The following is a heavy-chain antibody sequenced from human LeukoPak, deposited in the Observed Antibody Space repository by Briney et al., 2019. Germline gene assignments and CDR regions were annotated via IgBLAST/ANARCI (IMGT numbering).Heavy chain of an antibody. J-gene: IGHJ3*02. D-gene: IGHD3-3*01. CDR3: ARDPQYDFWSGYRGAFDI. CDR1: GGSISSSSYY. V-gene: IGHV4-39*07. CDR2: IYYSGST. Sequence: SETLSLTRTVSGGSISSSSYYWGWIRQPPGKGLEWIGSIYYSGSTYYNPSLKSRVTISVDTSKNQFSLKLSSVTAADTAVYYCARDPQYDFWSGYRGAFDIWGQGTMVTVSS.